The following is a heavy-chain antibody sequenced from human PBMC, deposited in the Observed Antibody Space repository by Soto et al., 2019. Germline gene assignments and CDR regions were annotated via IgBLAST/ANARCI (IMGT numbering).Heavy chain of an antibody. CDR2: IKQDGSEK. V-gene: IGHV3-7*04. CDR1: GFTFGNNW. CDR3: ARSRYLDY. Sequence: EVQLVESGGGLVQPGGSLRLSCAASGFTFGNNWMTWVAQAPGKGLEWVANIKQDGSEKNYVDSVEGRFTISRDNAKNSLYLQMNSLRAEDTAVYYCARSRYLDYWGQGTPVTVSS. J-gene: IGHJ4*02.